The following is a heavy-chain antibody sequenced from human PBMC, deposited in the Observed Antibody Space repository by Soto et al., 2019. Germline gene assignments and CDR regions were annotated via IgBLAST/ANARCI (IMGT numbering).Heavy chain of an antibody. CDR3: AGDRLSMQYYFDY. V-gene: IGHV3-64*01. CDR1: GFTFSSYA. Sequence: GGSLRLSCAASGFTFSSYAMHWVRQAPGKGLEYVSAISSNGGSTYYANSVKGRFTISRDNSKNTLYLQMGSLRAEDMAVYYCAGDRLSMQYYFDYWGQGTLVTVSS. J-gene: IGHJ4*02. D-gene: IGHD5-12*01. CDR2: ISSNGGST.